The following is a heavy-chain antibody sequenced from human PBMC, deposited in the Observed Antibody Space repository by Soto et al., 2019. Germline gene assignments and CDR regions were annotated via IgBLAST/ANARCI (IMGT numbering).Heavy chain of an antibody. CDR1: GGTFSSYA. J-gene: IGHJ6*02. D-gene: IGHD3-3*01. V-gene: IGHV1-69*13. CDR2: ISPIFGTA. CDR3: ARELDFWSGYWGREDYYGMDV. Sequence: SVKVSCKASGGTFSSYAISCVRQAPGQGLEWMGGISPIFGTANYAQKFQGRVTITADESTSTAYMELSSLRSEDTAVYYCARELDFWSGYWGREDYYGMDVWGQGTTVTVSS.